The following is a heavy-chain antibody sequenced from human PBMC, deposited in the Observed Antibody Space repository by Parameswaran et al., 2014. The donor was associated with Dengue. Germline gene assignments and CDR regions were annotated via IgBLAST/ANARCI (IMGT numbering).Heavy chain of an antibody. V-gene: IGHV3-20*03. Sequence: RWIRQPPGKGLEWVSGINWNGGSTGYADSVKGRFTISRDNAKNSLYLQMNSLRAEDTALYYCARGGEVELRSVYAFDIWAKDNGHRLL. J-gene: IGHJ3*02. CDR3: ARGGEVELRSVYAFDI. D-gene: IGHD1-7*01. CDR2: INWNGGST.